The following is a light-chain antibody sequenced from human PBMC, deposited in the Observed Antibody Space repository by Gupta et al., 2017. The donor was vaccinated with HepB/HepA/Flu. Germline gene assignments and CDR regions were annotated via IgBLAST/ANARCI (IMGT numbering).Light chain of an antibody. V-gene: IGKV3-20*01. Sequence: IWSTQSPGSVCLWPGETTTATCRVRHCVSSSCLAWYQQKPGQAPSLPTYGASSRASGIPERFSGSGSGTDFTLTISRLEPEDFAMYYCQNYSMSPYTFGQGTKLDIK. CDR1: HCVSSSC. CDR2: GAS. J-gene: IGKJ2*01. CDR3: QNYSMSPYT.